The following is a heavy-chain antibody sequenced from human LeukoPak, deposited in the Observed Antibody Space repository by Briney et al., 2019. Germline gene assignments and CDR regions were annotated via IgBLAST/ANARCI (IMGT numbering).Heavy chain of an antibody. CDR1: GGSISSGGYY. D-gene: IGHD1-26*01. CDR2: IYYSGST. V-gene: IGHV4-61*08. CDR3: ARVGFVGATILGAFDI. Sequence: PSQTLSLTCTVSGGSISSGGYYWSWIRQPPGKGLEWIGYIYYSGSTNYNPSLKSRVTISVDTSKNQSSLKLSSVTAADTAVYYCARVGFVGATILGAFDIGGQGTMVTVSS. J-gene: IGHJ3*02.